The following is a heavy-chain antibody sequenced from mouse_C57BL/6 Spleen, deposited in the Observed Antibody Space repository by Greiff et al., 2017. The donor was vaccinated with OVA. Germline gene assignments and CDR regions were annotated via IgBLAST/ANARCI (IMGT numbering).Heavy chain of an antibody. CDR3: ARDRKNGYFDY. Sequence: EVQLQQSGPGMVKPSQSLSLTCTVTGYSITSGYDWHWIRHFPGNKLEWMGYISYSGSTNYNPSLKSRISITHDTSKNHFFLKLNSVTTEDTATYYCARDRKNGYFDYWGQGTTLTVSS. CDR1: GYSITSGYD. V-gene: IGHV3-1*01. CDR2: ISYSGST. J-gene: IGHJ2*01.